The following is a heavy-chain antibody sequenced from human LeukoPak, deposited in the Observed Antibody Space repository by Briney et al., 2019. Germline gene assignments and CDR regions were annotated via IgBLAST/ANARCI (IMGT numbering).Heavy chain of an antibody. J-gene: IGHJ4*02. CDR1: GFTFSSYE. Sequence: GGSLRLSCAASGFTFSSYEMNWVRQAPGEGLEWVANIKQDGSEKYYVDSVKGRFTISRDNARNSLYVQMNSLRVEDTGVYYCARDSGLTGYDLLDYWGQGTLVTVSS. CDR2: IKQDGSEK. CDR3: ARDSGLTGYDLLDY. D-gene: IGHD5-12*01. V-gene: IGHV3-7*01.